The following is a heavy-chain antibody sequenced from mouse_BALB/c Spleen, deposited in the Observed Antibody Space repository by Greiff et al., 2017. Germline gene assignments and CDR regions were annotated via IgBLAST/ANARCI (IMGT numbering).Heavy chain of an antibody. Sequence: EVKLQESGPGLVKPSQSLSLTCTVTGYSITSDYAWNWIRQFPGNKLEWMGYISYSGSTSYNPSLKSRISITRDTSKNQFFLQLNSVTTEDTATYYCARKKIWFAYWGQGTLVTVSA. CDR2: ISYSGST. CDR1: GYSITSDYA. V-gene: IGHV3-2*02. CDR3: ARKKIWFAY. J-gene: IGHJ3*01.